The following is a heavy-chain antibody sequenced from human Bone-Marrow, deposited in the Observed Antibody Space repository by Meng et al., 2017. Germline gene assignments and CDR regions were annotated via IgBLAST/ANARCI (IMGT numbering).Heavy chain of an antibody. J-gene: IGHJ4*02. V-gene: IGHV1-18*01. CDR3: ARDPSNTSGRYAYFDY. CDR2: ISCYNGDT. Sequence: QIHLVQSGAEVKKPGASVKVSCKASGYTFTHHGISWIRQAPGQGLEWMGWISCYNGDTNYAQKFQGRVTMTTDTSTSTAYMDLRSLRSDDTAVYYCARDPSNTSGRYAYFDYWGQGTLVTVSS. CDR1: GYTFTHHG. D-gene: IGHD6-19*01.